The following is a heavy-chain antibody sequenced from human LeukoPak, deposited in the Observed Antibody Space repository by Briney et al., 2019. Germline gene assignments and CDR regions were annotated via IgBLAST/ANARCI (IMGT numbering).Heavy chain of an antibody. Sequence: GGSLRLSCAASGFTFSSYAMHWVRQAPGKGLEWVAVISYDGSNKYYADSVKGRFTIPRDNSKNTLYLQMNSLRAEDTAVYYCARDHRRKGIVVVPAALDYWGQGTLVTVSS. CDR2: ISYDGSNK. CDR1: GFTFSSYA. CDR3: ARDHRRKGIVVVPAALDY. D-gene: IGHD2-2*01. J-gene: IGHJ4*02. V-gene: IGHV3-30*04.